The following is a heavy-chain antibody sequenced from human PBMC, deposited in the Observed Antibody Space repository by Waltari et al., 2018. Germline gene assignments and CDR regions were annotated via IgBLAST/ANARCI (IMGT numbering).Heavy chain of an antibody. D-gene: IGHD6-13*01. V-gene: IGHV3-23*01. CDR3: AKIGRPGIAAAGPGY. CDR1: GLTFSSYT. CDR2: ISSTGDST. J-gene: IGHJ4*02. Sequence: EVQLLESGGGLEQPGGSLRLSCAASGLTFSSYTMSWVRQAPGKGLEWVSSISSTGDSTYYADSVKGRFTISRDNSKNTLFLQMNSLRADDTAIYYCAKIGRPGIAAAGPGYWGQGTLVTVSS.